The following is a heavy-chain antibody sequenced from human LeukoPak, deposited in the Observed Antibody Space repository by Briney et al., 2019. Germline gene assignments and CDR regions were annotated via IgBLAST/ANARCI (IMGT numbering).Heavy chain of an antibody. Sequence: SETLSLTCAVYGGSFSGYYWSWIRQPPGKGLEWIGEINHSGSTNYNPSLKSRVTISVDTSKNQFSLKLSSVTAADTAVYYCARSGYSYGYDYWGQGTLVTVSS. CDR2: INHSGST. V-gene: IGHV4-34*01. D-gene: IGHD5-18*01. J-gene: IGHJ4*02. CDR3: ARSGYSYGYDY. CDR1: GGSFSGYY.